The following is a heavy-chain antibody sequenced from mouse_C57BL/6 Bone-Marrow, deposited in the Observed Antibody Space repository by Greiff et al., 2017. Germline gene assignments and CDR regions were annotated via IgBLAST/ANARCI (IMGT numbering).Heavy chain of an antibody. Sequence: QVQLQQPGAELVRPGTSVKLSCKASGYTFTSYWMHWVKQRPGQGLEWIGVIDPSDSYTNYNQKFKDKATLTVDTSSSTAYMQLSSLTSEDSAVYYCAKLGAMDYWGQGTSVTVSS. J-gene: IGHJ4*01. V-gene: IGHV1-59*01. CDR2: IDPSDSYT. CDR3: AKLGAMDY. D-gene: IGHD4-1*01. CDR1: GYTFTSYW.